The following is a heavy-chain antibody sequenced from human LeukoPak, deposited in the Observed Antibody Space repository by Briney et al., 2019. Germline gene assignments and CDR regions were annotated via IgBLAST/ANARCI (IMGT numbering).Heavy chain of an antibody. D-gene: IGHD3-3*01. CDR3: ARATRGYDFWSGYSESNRFDP. Sequence: PSETLSLTCTVSGGSISSYYWSWIRQPPGKGLEWIGYIYYSGSTNYNPSLKSRVTISVDTSKNQFSLKLSSVTAADTAVYYCARATRGYDFWSGYSESNRFDPWGQGTLVTVSS. J-gene: IGHJ5*02. CDR1: GGSISSYY. V-gene: IGHV4-59*01. CDR2: IYYSGST.